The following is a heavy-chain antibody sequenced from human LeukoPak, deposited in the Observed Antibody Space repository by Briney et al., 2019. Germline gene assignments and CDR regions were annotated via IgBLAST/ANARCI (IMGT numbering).Heavy chain of an antibody. Sequence: SETLSLTCTVSGGSISGYYWSWIRQPPGKGLEWIGEINHSGSTNYNPSLKSRVTISVDTSKNQFSLKLSSVTAADTAVYYCARGARITMIRSFDYWGRGTLVTVSS. CDR3: ARGARITMIRSFDY. J-gene: IGHJ4*02. CDR2: INHSGST. V-gene: IGHV4-34*01. D-gene: IGHD3-22*01. CDR1: GGSISGYY.